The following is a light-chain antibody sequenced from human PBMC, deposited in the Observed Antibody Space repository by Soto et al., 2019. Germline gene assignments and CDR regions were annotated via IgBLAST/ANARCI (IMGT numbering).Light chain of an antibody. CDR2: AAS. CDR1: QSISSY. Sequence: DIQLTQSPTSLSASVGYSVTIICRASQSISSYLNWYQQKPGKAPKLLIYAASSLQSGVPSRFSGSGSGTDFTLTISSLQPEDFATYYCQQSYSTLWTFGQGTKVDIK. V-gene: IGKV1-39*01. CDR3: QQSYSTLWT. J-gene: IGKJ1*01.